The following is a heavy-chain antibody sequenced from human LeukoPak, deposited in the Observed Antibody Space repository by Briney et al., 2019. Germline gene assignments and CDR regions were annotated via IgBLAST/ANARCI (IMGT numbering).Heavy chain of an antibody. CDR2: ISGSGGST. Sequence: HPGGSLRLSCAASGFTFSSYAMSWVRQAPGKGLEWVSAISGSGGSTYYADSVKGRFTISRDNSKNTLYLQMNSLRAEDTAVYYCAKAYGSGSYRRSPFDYWGQGTLVTVSS. CDR1: GFTFSSYA. J-gene: IGHJ4*02. D-gene: IGHD3-10*01. V-gene: IGHV3-23*01. CDR3: AKAYGSGSYRRSPFDY.